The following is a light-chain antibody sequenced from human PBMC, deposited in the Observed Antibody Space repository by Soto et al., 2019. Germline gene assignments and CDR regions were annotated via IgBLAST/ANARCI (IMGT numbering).Light chain of an antibody. V-gene: IGLV2-23*01. Sequence: QSALTQPASVSGSPGQSITISCTGTSSDVGSSNLVSWYQQHPGKAPKLIIYEGSRRPSGVSGRFSGSMSGNTASLTISGLQAEDEADYYCCLFVRRSTSCVFGSGSKV. J-gene: IGLJ1*01. CDR2: EGS. CDR3: CLFVRRSTSCV. CDR1: SSDVGSSNL.